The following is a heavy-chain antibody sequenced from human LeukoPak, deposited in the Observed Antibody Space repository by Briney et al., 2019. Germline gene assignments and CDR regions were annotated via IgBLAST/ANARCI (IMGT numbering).Heavy chain of an antibody. D-gene: IGHD5-24*01. Sequence: ASVKVSFKASGYTFTSYGISWVRQAPGQGLEWMGWISAYNGNTNYAQKLQGRVTMTTDTSTSTAYMELRSLRSDDTAVYYCARRFVEMATIRTYYYYGMDVWGQGTTVTVSS. CDR3: ARRFVEMATIRTYYYYGMDV. CDR1: GYTFTSYG. CDR2: ISAYNGNT. J-gene: IGHJ6*02. V-gene: IGHV1-18*01.